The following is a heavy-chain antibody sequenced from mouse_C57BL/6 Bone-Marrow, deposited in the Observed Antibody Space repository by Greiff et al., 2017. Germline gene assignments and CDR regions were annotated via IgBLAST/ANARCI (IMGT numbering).Heavy chain of an antibody. CDR1: GYTFTDYN. D-gene: IGHD1-1*01. J-gene: IGHJ2*01. Sequence: VQLKESGPELVKPGASVKIPCKASGYTFTDYNMDWVKQSHGKGLEWIGDINPNNGGTIYNQKFKGKATLTVDKSSSTAYMELRSLTSEDTAVYYCARSHYGRWDFDYWGQGTTLTVSS. CDR2: INPNNGGT. CDR3: ARSHYGRWDFDY. V-gene: IGHV1-18*01.